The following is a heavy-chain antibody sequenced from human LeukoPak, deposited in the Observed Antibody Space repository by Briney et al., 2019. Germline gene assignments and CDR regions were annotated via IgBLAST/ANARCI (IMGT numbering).Heavy chain of an antibody. CDR2: IIPIFGTA. D-gene: IGHD3-3*01. CDR1: GGTFSSYA. CDR3: ARDLNGYDFWSGYYDE. J-gene: IGHJ4*02. Sequence: GASVKVSCKASGGTFSSYAISWVRQAPGQGLEWMGGIIPIFGTANYAQKFQGRVTITADESTSTAYMELSSLGSEDTAVYYCARDLNGYDFWSGYYDEWGQGTLVTVSS. V-gene: IGHV1-69*01.